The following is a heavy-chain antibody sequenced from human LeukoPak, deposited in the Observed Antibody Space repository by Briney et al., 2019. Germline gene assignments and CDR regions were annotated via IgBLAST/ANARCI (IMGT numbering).Heavy chain of an antibody. J-gene: IGHJ6*02. CDR2: IWYDGSNK. CDR1: GFTFSSYA. V-gene: IGHV3-33*08. CDR3: ARDALIAEYGMDV. Sequence: PGRSLRLSCAASGFTFSSYAMHWVRQAPGKGLEWVAVIWYDGSNKYYADSVKGRFTISRDNSKNTLYLQMNSLRAEDTAVYYCARDALIAEYGMDVWGQGTTVTVSS. D-gene: IGHD6-13*01.